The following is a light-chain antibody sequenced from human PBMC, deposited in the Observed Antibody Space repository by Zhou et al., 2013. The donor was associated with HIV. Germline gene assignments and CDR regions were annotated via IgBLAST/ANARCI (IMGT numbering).Light chain of an antibody. V-gene: IGKV1-5*03. CDR1: QSISSW. Sequence: DIQMTQSPATLSASVGDRVTITCRASQSISSWLAWYQQKPGKAPNLLIYKASTLETGVSSRFSGSGSGTEFTLTISSLQPDDFATYYCQQCDSYPFTFASDQSGYQT. CDR3: QQCDSYPFT. J-gene: IGKJ3*01. CDR2: KAS.